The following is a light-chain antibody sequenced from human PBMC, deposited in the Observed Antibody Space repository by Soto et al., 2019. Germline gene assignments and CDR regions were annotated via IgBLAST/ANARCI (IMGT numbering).Light chain of an antibody. Sequence: EVVMTQSPAALSVSPGERATLSCRASQSINSNLAWYQQKPGQAPRLLVYGASTMATGIPARFSGTGSGTEFTLTISSLQSEYFAVYYCQQYNALPWWTFGQGTKVEIK. CDR1: QSINSN. CDR3: QQYNALPWWT. CDR2: GAS. J-gene: IGKJ1*01. V-gene: IGKV3-15*01.